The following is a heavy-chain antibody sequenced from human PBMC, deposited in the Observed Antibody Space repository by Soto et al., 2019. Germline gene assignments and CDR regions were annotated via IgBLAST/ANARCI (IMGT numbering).Heavy chain of an antibody. J-gene: IGHJ5*02. CDR2: INPNSAGT. CDR3: ASDIAAPLAWFDD. Sequence: RGLHAPGQRLEWIGCINPNSAGTYYAQKFQGRITLTRDTTISTAYKELCRLRADDTAVYYWASDIAAPLAWFDDWCPGALVTVSS. V-gene: IGHV1-2*02. D-gene: IGHD6-6*01.